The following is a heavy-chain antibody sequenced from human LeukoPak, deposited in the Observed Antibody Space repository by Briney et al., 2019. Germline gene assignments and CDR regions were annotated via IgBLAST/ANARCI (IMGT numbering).Heavy chain of an antibody. J-gene: IGHJ4*02. D-gene: IGHD7-27*01. CDR1: SGSINSGSYY. CDR2: TYSRGST. V-gene: IGHV4-61*02. Sequence: SQTLSLTCTVSSGSINSGSYYWGWLRQPAGKGLEWIGRTYSRGSTHYNPSLKGRVTISVDTSKNQFSLNLRSVTAADTAVYYCARGLGIGKDYFDCWGQGTLVTVSS. CDR3: ARGLGIGKDYFDC.